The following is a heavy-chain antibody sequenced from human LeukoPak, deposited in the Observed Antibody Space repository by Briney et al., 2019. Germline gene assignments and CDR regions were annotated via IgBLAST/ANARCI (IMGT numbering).Heavy chain of an antibody. Sequence: GGSLRLSCAASGFTVSSNYMSWVRQAPGKGLEWVSVIYSGGRTYYADSVKGRFTISRDNSKNTLYLQMNSLRAEDTAVYYCARALGVAVANYYGMDVWGQGTTVTVSS. J-gene: IGHJ6*02. CDR1: GFTVSSNY. CDR3: ARALGVAVANYYGMDV. CDR2: IYSGGRT. V-gene: IGHV3-66*01. D-gene: IGHD6-19*01.